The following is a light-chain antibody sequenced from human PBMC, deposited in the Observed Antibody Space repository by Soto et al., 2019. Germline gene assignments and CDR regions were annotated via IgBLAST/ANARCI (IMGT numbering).Light chain of an antibody. CDR3: HQRQSSPRT. CDR1: QYINTR. Sequence: EIVLTQSPATLSSFPGDRVTLSCRASQYINTRLAWYQHRPGQAPRLPIYQTSIRAAGIPARFSDSGSGPDFTLTISDVQPEDFGLYYCHQRQSSPRTFGQGTKVDI. J-gene: IGKJ1*01. CDR2: QTS. V-gene: IGKV3-11*01.